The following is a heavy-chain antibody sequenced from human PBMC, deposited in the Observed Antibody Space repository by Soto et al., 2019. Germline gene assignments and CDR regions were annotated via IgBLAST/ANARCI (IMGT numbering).Heavy chain of an antibody. CDR1: GYRYTTYW. CDR3: ARRGMDV. J-gene: IGHJ6*02. Sequence: GEALKISCQGSGYRYTTYWISWVRQMPGKGLEWMGRIDPSDSYTKYSPSFQGHVTFSADKSINTVYLHLSSLKASDTAMYYCARRGMDVWGQGTTVPVSS. CDR2: IDPSDSYT. V-gene: IGHV5-10-1*01.